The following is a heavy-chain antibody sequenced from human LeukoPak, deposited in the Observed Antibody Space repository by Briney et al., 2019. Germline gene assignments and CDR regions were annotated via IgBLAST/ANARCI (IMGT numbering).Heavy chain of an antibody. CDR3: AKDKDFSGGRCYLPAY. D-gene: IGHD2-15*01. Sequence: PGGSLRLSCAASGFTFRRYAMSWVRQAPGKGLEWVSAISGSGGSTYYADSVKGRFTISRDNSKNTLYLQMNSLRAEDTAVYYCAKDKDFSGGRCYLPAYWGQGTLVTVSS. CDR2: ISGSGGST. V-gene: IGHV3-23*01. CDR1: GFTFRRYA. J-gene: IGHJ4*02.